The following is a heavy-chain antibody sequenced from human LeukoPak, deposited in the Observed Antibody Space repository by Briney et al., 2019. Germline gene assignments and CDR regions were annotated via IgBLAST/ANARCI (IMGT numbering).Heavy chain of an antibody. CDR1: GYTFTTYD. D-gene: IGHD3-10*01. CDR2: MNANSGNT. Sequence: ASVKVSCKASGYTFTTYDINWVRQAPGQGLEWMGWMNANSGNTGSAQKFQGRVTMTRNTSINTAYMELSSLRSEDTAVYYCARGTTYASGSFGSWGRGTLVTVSS. J-gene: IGHJ4*02. CDR3: ARGTTYASGSFGS. V-gene: IGHV1-8*01.